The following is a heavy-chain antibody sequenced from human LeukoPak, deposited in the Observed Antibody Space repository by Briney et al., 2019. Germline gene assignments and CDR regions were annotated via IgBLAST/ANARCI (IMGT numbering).Heavy chain of an antibody. CDR2: IYYSGST. J-gene: IGHJ4*02. Sequence: PSETLSLTCTVSGGSISSYYWSWIRQPPGKGLEWIGYIYYSGSTNYNPSLKSRVTISVDTSKNQFSLKLSSVTAADTAVCYCASTLAAAGMVYFDYWGQGTLVTVSS. D-gene: IGHD6-13*01. CDR3: ASTLAAAGMVYFDY. V-gene: IGHV4-59*08. CDR1: GGSISSYY.